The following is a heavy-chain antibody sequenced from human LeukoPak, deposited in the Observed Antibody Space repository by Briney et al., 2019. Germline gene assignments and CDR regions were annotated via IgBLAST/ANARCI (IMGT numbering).Heavy chain of an antibody. V-gene: IGHV3-23*01. D-gene: IGHD3-22*01. CDR3: AKTIASRDYHDSSGYYRD. CDR1: GFTFSSYA. Sequence: GGSLRLSCAASGFTFSSYAMSWVRQAPGKGLEWVSAISGSGGSTYYADSVKGRFTISRDNSKNTLYLQMNSLRAEDTAVYYCAKTIASRDYHDSSGYYRDWGQGTLVTVSS. CDR2: ISGSGGST. J-gene: IGHJ4*02.